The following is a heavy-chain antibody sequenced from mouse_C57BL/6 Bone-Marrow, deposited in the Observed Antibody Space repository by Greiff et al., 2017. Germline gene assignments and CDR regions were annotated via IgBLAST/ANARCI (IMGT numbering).Heavy chain of an antibody. CDR3: ASLITTVVAFAY. V-gene: IGHV5-16*01. Sequence: EVQVVESEGGLVQPGSSMKLSCTASGFTFSDYYMAWVRQVPEKGLEWVANINYDGSSTYYLDSLKSRFIISRDNAKNILYLQMSSLKSEDTATYYCASLITTVVAFAYWGQGTLVTVSA. J-gene: IGHJ3*01. CDR1: GFTFSDYY. CDR2: INYDGSST. D-gene: IGHD1-1*01.